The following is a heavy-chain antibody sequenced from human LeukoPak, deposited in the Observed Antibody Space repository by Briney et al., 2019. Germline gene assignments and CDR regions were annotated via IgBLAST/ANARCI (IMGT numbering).Heavy chain of an antibody. D-gene: IGHD2/OR15-2a*01. CDR3: AKDSAKKYDDY. CDR1: GFTFSSYA. V-gene: IGHV3-23*01. J-gene: IGHJ4*02. Sequence: PGGSLRLSCAASGFTFSSYAMSWVRQAPGKGLEWVSGISGSDGSTNYADSVKGRFIISRENSKNTLYLQMNSLRAEDTAVYYCAKDSAKKYDDYWGQGTLVTVSS. CDR2: ISGSDGST.